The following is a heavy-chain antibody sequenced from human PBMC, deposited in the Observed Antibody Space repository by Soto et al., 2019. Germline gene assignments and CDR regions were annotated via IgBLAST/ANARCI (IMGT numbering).Heavy chain of an antibody. Sequence: GGSLRLSCAASGFTFSSYWMHWVRQAPGKGLVWVSRINSDGSSTSYADSVKGRFTISRDNAKNTLYLQMNSLRAEDTAVYYCARGGRIAARPLDYYYYYYMDVWGKGTTVTVSS. J-gene: IGHJ6*03. D-gene: IGHD6-6*01. CDR1: GFTFSSYW. V-gene: IGHV3-74*01. CDR3: ARGGRIAARPLDYYYYYYMDV. CDR2: INSDGSST.